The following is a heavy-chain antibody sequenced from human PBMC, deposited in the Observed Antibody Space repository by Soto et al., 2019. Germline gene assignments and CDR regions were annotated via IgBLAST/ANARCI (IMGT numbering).Heavy chain of an antibody. CDR1: GFTFSNYW. D-gene: IGHD3-3*01. Sequence: GGSLRLSCAASGFTFSNYWMHWVRQSAGKGLECVAVICYDGGSKSNADTVKGRFTISRDNSKNTLYLQMNSLRAEDTSVYYCARDGRFLEWLSPTYFDYWGQGTLVTVSS. CDR3: ARDGRFLEWLSPTYFDY. CDR2: ICYDGGSK. J-gene: IGHJ4*02. V-gene: IGHV3-33*08.